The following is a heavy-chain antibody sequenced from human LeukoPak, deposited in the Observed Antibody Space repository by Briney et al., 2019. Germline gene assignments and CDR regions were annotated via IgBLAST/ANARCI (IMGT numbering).Heavy chain of an antibody. J-gene: IGHJ6*03. CDR3: ARDEANWGFYYYYYMDV. V-gene: IGHV3-23*01. CDR2: ISGSGGST. Sequence: GGSLRLSCAASGFTFSSYAMSWVRQAPGKGLEWVSAISGSGGSTYYADSVKGRFTISRDNSKNTLYLQMNSLRAEDTAVYYCARDEANWGFYYYYYMDVWGKGTTVTVSS. D-gene: IGHD7-27*01. CDR1: GFTFSSYA.